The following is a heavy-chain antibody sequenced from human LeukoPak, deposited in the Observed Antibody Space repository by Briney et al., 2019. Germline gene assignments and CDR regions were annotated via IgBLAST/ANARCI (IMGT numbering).Heavy chain of an antibody. V-gene: IGHV4-34*01. D-gene: IGHD3-10*01. Sequence: SETLSLTCAVYGGSFSGYYWSWIRQPPGKGLEWIGEINHSGSTNYNPSLKSRVTISVDTSKNQFSLKLSSVTAADTAVYYCARRAPYYGSGSYYNWGYYYYYMDVWGKGTTVTISS. J-gene: IGHJ6*03. CDR2: INHSGST. CDR1: GGSFSGYY. CDR3: ARRAPYYGSGSYYNWGYYYYYMDV.